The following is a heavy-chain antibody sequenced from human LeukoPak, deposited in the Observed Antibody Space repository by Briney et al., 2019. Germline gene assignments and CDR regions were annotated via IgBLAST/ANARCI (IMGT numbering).Heavy chain of an antibody. CDR2: IKQDGSEK. CDR3: ARDQYYDFWSGYYEGPAYYYYGMDV. V-gene: IGHV3-7*03. J-gene: IGHJ6*02. D-gene: IGHD3-3*01. CDR1: GFTFSSYA. Sequence: GGSLRLSCAASGFTFSSYAMHWVRQAPGKGLEWVANIKQDGSEKYYVDSVKGRFTISRDNAKNSLYLQMNSLRAEDTAVYYCARDQYYDFWSGYYEGPAYYYYGMDVWGQGTTVTVSS.